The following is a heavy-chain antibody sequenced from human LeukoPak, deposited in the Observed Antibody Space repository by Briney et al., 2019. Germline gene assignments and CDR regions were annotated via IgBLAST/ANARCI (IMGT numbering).Heavy chain of an antibody. Sequence: PSETLSLTCAVSGYSISSGYYWGWIRQPPGKGLEWIGSIYHSGSTYYNPSLKSRVTISVDTSKNQFSLKLSSVTAADTAVYYCARLREGDYYDSSGYYQNDYWGQGTLVTVSP. CDR1: GYSISSGYY. CDR2: IYHSGST. D-gene: IGHD3-22*01. CDR3: ARLREGDYYDSSGYYQNDY. V-gene: IGHV4-38-2*01. J-gene: IGHJ4*02.